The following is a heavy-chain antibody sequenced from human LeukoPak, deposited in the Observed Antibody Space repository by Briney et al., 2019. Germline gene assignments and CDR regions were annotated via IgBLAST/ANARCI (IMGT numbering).Heavy chain of an antibody. J-gene: IGHJ3*02. D-gene: IGHD5-12*01. V-gene: IGHV1-2*02. Sequence: ASVKVSCKASGYTFTGYYMHWVRQAPGQGLEWMGWINPNSGGTNYAQKFQGRVTMTRDTSISTAYMELSRLRSDDTAVYYCARGDWLRPNDAFDIWGQGTMVTVSS. CDR3: ARGDWLRPNDAFDI. CDR1: GYTFTGYY. CDR2: INPNSGGT.